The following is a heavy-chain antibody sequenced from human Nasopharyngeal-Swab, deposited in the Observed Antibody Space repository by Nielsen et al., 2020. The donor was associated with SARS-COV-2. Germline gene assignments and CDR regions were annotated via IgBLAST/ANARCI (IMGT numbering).Heavy chain of an antibody. Sequence: GGSLKISCAASGFTFSSYAMHWVRQAPGKGLEWVAVISYDGSNKYYADSVKGRFTISRDNSKNTLYLQMNSLRAEDTAVYYCARDGPSTYYYYGMDVWGQGTTVTVSS. J-gene: IGHJ6*02. CDR2: ISYDGSNK. CDR1: GFTFSSYA. CDR3: ARDGPSTYYYYGMDV. V-gene: IGHV3-30*04. D-gene: IGHD5/OR15-5a*01.